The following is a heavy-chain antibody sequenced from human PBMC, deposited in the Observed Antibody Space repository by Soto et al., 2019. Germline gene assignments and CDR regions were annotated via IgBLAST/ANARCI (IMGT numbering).Heavy chain of an antibody. CDR3: ARYMACVGSWCKTNWFDP. J-gene: IGHJ5*02. D-gene: IGHD2-8*01. Sequence: ASVKVSCKASGYTFTSYGISWVRQAPGQGLEWMGWISAYNGNTNYAQKLQGRVTMTTDTSTSTAYMELRSLRSDDTAVYYCARYMACVGSWCKTNWFDPWGQGTLVTVSS. V-gene: IGHV1-18*01. CDR1: GYTFTSYG. CDR2: ISAYNGNT.